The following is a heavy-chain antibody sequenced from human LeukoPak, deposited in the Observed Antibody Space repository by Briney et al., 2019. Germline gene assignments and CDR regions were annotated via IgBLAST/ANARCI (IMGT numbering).Heavy chain of an antibody. CDR1: GGSISSYY. J-gene: IGHJ6*02. V-gene: IGHV4-59*01. CDR3: ARAPYYYYGMDV. CDR2: IYYSGST. Sequence: SETLSLTCTVSGGSISSYYWSWIRQPPGNGLEWIGYIYYSGSTNYNPSLKSRVTISIDTSKNQFSLNLNSVTAADTAVYYCARAPYYYYGMDVWGQGTTVTVSS.